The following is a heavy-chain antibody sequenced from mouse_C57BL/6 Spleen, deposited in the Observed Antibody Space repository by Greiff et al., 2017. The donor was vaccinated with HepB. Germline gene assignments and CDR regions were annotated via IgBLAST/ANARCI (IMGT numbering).Heavy chain of an antibody. Sequence: VQRVESGAELVKPGASVKMSCKASGYTFTTYPIEWMKQNHGKSLEWIGNFHPYNDDTKYNEKFKGKATLTVEKSSSTVYLELSRLTSDDSAVYYCARGATYYGNAWFAYWGQGTLVTVSA. CDR2: FHPYNDDT. CDR1: GYTFTTYP. V-gene: IGHV1-47*01. D-gene: IGHD2-10*01. J-gene: IGHJ3*01. CDR3: ARGATYYGNAWFAY.